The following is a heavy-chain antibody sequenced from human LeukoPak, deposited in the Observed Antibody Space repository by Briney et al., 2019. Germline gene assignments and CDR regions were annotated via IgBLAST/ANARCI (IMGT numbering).Heavy chain of an antibody. D-gene: IGHD2-15*01. CDR1: GGSISSSSYY. Sequence: SETLSLTCTVSGGSISSSSYYWGWIRQPPGKGLEWIGSIYYSGSTYYNPSLKSRGTISVDTSKNQFSLKMSSVTAADTAVYYCAREDPFCSGGSCYQNWSQGTLVTVSS. CDR2: IYYSGST. J-gene: IGHJ4*02. CDR3: AREDPFCSGGSCYQN. V-gene: IGHV4-39*07.